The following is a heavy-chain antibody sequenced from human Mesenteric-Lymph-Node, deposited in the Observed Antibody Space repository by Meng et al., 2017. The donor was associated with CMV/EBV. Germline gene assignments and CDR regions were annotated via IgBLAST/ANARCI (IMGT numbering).Heavy chain of an antibody. CDR3: ARGIPTYYDFWSGYYESAATYFFDY. D-gene: IGHD3-3*01. V-gene: IGHV3-7*01. J-gene: IGHJ4*02. CDR1: GFTFSNYW. CDR2: IKQDGSEK. Sequence: GGSLRLSCAASGFTFSNYWMSWVRQAPGKGLEWVANIKQDGSEKYYVDSVEGRFTISRDNAESSLYLQMNSLRGEDTAVYYCARGIPTYYDFWSGYYESAATYFFDYWGQGTLVTVSS.